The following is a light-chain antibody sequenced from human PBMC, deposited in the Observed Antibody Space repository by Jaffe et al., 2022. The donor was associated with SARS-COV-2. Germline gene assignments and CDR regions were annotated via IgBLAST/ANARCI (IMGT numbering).Light chain of an antibody. V-gene: IGKV3-15*01. CDR1: QSVSSN. Sequence: EIVMTQSPATLSMSPGERATLSCRASQSVSSNLAWYQQKPGQAPRLLIYGASPRATGIPARFSGSGSGTEFTLTISSLQSEDFAVYYCQQYINWPLTFGPGTKVDIK. CDR2: GAS. J-gene: IGKJ3*01. CDR3: QQYINWPLT.